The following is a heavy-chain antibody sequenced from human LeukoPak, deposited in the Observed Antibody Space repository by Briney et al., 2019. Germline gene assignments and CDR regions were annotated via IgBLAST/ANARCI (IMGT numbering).Heavy chain of an antibody. J-gene: IGHJ4*02. D-gene: IGHD5-24*01. CDR3: ARDKGSKWLQYDY. CDR1: GFTFSDDY. V-gene: IGHV3-11*01. Sequence: GGSLRLSCAASGFTFSDDYMSWIRQAPGKGLEWVSYISSSGSTIYYADSVMGRFTISRDNAKNSLYLQMNSLRAEDTAVYYCARDKGSKWLQYDYWGQGTLVTVSS. CDR2: ISSSGSTI.